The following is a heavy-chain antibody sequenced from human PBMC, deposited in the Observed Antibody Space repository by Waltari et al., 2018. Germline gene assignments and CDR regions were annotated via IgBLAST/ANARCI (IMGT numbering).Heavy chain of an antibody. CDR3: ARDRTTMAARPGDY. D-gene: IGHD6-6*01. V-gene: IGHV1-2*02. Sequence: QVLLVQSGAEVKKPGASVKVSCKASGYVFTNYYLHWVRQAPGQGPEWMGWVNPETGNANYAPNFRGRVTMTWDTSINTAFMDLSGLKSDDTAVYYCARDRTTMAARPGDYWGQGTLVTVSS. CDR1: GYVFTNYY. J-gene: IGHJ4*02. CDR2: VNPETGNA.